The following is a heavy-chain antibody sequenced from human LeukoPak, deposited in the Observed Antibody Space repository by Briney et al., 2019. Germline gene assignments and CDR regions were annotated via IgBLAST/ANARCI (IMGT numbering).Heavy chain of an antibody. J-gene: IGHJ6*02. CDR3: ARERFSGSYAGPYYYYGMDV. Sequence: SQTLSLTCAISGDSVSSNSAAWNWIRQSPSRGLEWLGRTYYRSKWYNDYAVSVKSRITINPDTSKNQLSLQLNSVTPEDTAVYYCARERFSGSYAGPYYYYGMDVWGQGTTVTVSS. CDR2: TYYRSKWYN. D-gene: IGHD1-26*01. V-gene: IGHV6-1*01. CDR1: GDSVSSNSAA.